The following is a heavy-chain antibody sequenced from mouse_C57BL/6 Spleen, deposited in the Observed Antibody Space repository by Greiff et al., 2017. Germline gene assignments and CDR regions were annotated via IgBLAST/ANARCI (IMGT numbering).Heavy chain of an antibody. J-gene: IGHJ2*01. CDR1: GFTFSDYY. CDR2: INYDGSST. Sequence: DVKLVESEGGLVQPGSSMKLSCTASGFTFSDYYMAWVRQVPEKGLEWVANINYDGSSTYYLDSLKSRFIISRDNAKNTLYLQMSSLKSEDTATDYWAREDYEDYFDYGGQGTTLTVSS. D-gene: IGHD2-4*01. V-gene: IGHV5-16*01. CDR3: AREDYEDYFDY.